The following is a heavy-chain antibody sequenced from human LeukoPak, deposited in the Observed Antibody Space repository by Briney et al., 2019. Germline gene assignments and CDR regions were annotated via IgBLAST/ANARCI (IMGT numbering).Heavy chain of an antibody. CDR2: INPNSGGT. J-gene: IGHJ4*02. V-gene: IGHV1-2*02. Sequence: ASVKVSCKASGYTFTGYYMHWVRQAPGQGLEWMGWINPNSGGTNYAQKFQGRVTMTRDTSISTACMELSRLRSDDTAVYYYARGPYDYGDYFPDYWGQGTLVTVSS. CDR1: GYTFTGYY. D-gene: IGHD4-17*01. CDR3: ARGPYDYGDYFPDY.